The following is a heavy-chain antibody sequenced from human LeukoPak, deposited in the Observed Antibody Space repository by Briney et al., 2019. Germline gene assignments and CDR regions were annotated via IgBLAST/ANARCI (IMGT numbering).Heavy chain of an antibody. D-gene: IGHD3-10*01. CDR3: ATLWRVRGVIPHNDGMDV. V-gene: IGHV3-53*01. CDR1: GFTVSSNY. CDR2: IYSGGST. J-gene: IGHJ6*02. Sequence: GGSLRLSCAASGFTVSSNYMSWVRQAPGKGLEWVSVIYSGGSTYYADSVKGRFTISRDNSKNTLYLQMNSLRAEDTAVYYCATLWRVRGVIPHNDGMDVWGQGTTVTVSS.